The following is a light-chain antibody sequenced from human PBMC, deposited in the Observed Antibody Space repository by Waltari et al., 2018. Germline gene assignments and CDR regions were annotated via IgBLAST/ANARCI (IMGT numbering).Light chain of an antibody. Sequence: DIQLTQSPSSVSASVGDRVTITCRASQVISNWLAWYQQKPGQAPKLLFYTASRLHSGVPSRFSGSESGTDFTLTIDNLQPEDFATYYCQQSNSFPRTFGPGTKVDFK. J-gene: IGKJ3*01. V-gene: IGKV1-12*01. CDR2: TAS. CDR3: QQSNSFPRT. CDR1: QVISNW.